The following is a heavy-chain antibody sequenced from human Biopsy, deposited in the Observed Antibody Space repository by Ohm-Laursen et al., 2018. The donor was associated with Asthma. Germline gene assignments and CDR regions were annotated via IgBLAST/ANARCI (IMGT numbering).Heavy chain of an antibody. CDR1: GFSFSNYG. J-gene: IGHJ4*02. CDR3: AKEVSPGWELRRGPDY. Sequence: SLRLSCSASGFSFSNYGMHWVRQAPGKGLDWVAVISFDGTNRNYTDSVKGRFTISRDNSRNTLHLEMNSLRAEDTAVYFCAKEVSPGWELRRGPDYWGQGTLVTVSA. CDR2: ISFDGTNR. D-gene: IGHD1-26*01. V-gene: IGHV3-30*18.